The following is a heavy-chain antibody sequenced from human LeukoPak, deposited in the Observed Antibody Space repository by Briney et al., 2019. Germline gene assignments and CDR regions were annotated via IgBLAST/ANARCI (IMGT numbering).Heavy chain of an antibody. V-gene: IGHV3-48*01. Sequence: PGGSLRLSCAASEFTFNSCSMNWVRQAPGKGLEWVSYISSSSSITYYAASVKGRFTISRDNSKNTLFLQMNSLRAEDTAVYYCATGRGSGSYRFDYWGQGTLVTVSS. CDR3: ATGRGSGSYRFDY. D-gene: IGHD3-10*01. CDR1: EFTFNSCS. CDR2: ISSSSSIT. J-gene: IGHJ4*02.